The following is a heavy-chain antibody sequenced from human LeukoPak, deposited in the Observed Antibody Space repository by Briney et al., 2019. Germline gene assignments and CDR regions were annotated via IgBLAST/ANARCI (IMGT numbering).Heavy chain of an antibody. V-gene: IGHV1-2*02. Sequence: ASVKVSCKASGYTFTGYYMHWVRQAPGQGLEWMGWINPNSGGTNYAQKFQGRVTMTRDTSTSTAYMELRSLRSDDTAVYYCARVAVGYCSSTSCYAGAFDIWGQGTMVTVSS. J-gene: IGHJ3*02. CDR1: GYTFTGYY. D-gene: IGHD2-2*01. CDR2: INPNSGGT. CDR3: ARVAVGYCSSTSCYAGAFDI.